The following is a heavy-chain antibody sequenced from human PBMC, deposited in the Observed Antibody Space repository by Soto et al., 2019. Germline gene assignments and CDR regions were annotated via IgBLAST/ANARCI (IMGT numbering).Heavy chain of an antibody. J-gene: IGHJ5*02. CDR1: GFTFDDSA. CDR3: VNPSIMSATTHGGWFDP. D-gene: IGHD1-20*01. V-gene: IGHV3-9*01. Sequence: EVQLVESGGGLVQPGRSLRLSCAASGFTFDDSAMHWVRQAPGKGLEWVSCISWNSDSKGYADYGTGRVTISRDNAKNSLYLQMNTLGAEDTAFYYCVNPSIMSATTHGGWFDPWGQGPLVAVSS. CDR2: ISWNSDSK.